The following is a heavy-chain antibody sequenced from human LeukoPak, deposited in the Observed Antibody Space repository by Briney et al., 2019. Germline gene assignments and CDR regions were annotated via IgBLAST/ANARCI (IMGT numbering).Heavy chain of an antibody. J-gene: IGHJ3*02. V-gene: IGHV3-30*18. Sequence: GRSLRLSCAASGFTFSSYGMHWVRQAPGKGLEWVAVISYDGSNKYYADSVKGRFTISRDNAENSLYLQMNSLRDEDTAVYCCAEVRSSAYDIWGQGTLVTISS. CDR2: ISYDGSNK. CDR3: AEVRSSAYDI. CDR1: GFTFSSYG.